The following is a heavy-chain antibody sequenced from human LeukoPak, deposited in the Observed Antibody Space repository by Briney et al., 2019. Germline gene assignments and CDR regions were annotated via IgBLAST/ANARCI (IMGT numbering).Heavy chain of an antibody. J-gene: IGHJ5*02. CDR3: VRGGIWLGPYGSGSKALDP. CDR2: ISAYNGNT. D-gene: IGHD3-10*01. V-gene: IGHV1-18*01. CDR1: DYTFTIYG. Sequence: ASVNVSCKSSDYTFTIYGISWVRQAPRHVLEWMGWISAYNGNTNYAQKLQGRVTMTTDTSTSTAYMELRSLRSDDTAVYYCVRGGIWLGPYGSGSKALDPWGQGTLVTVSS.